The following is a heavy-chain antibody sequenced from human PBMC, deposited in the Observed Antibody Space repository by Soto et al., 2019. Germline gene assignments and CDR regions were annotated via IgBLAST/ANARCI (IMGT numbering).Heavy chain of an antibody. Sequence: SETLSLTCTVSGVSISSYYWSWIRQPPGKGLEWIGYIYYSGSTNYNPSLKSRVTISVDTSKNQFSLKLSSVTAADTAVYYCARHNHGDYVDYWGQGTLVTVSS. D-gene: IGHD4-17*01. J-gene: IGHJ4*02. CDR3: ARHNHGDYVDY. V-gene: IGHV4-59*08. CDR2: IYYSGST. CDR1: GVSISSYY.